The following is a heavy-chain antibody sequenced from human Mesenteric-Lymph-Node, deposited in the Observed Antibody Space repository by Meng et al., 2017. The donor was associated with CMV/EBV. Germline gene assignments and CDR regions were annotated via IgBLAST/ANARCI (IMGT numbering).Heavy chain of an antibody. Sequence: GESLKISCAASGFIVSKNYMNWVRQAPGKGLDWVAGISGSGSTTKYAASVEGRFTISRDNSKDTLFLQMNSLRVEDTALYYCAKDMWEYQLPDGSWGQGTLVTVSS. D-gene: IGHD2-2*01. V-gene: IGHV3-23*01. CDR3: AKDMWEYQLPDGS. J-gene: IGHJ5*02. CDR2: ISGSGSTT. CDR1: GFIVSKNY.